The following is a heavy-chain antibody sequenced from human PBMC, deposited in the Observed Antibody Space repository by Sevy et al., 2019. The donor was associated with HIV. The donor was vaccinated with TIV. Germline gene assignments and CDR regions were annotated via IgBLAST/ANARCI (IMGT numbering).Heavy chain of an antibody. Sequence: ASLKVSCKASGYTFTSYGISWVRQAPGQGLEWMGWISAYNGNTNYAQKLQGRVTMTTDTSTSTAYMELRSLRSDDTAVYYCARDPEYGSGSYYNWNSLDYWGQGTLVTVSS. D-gene: IGHD3-10*01. CDR1: GYTFTSYG. V-gene: IGHV1-18*01. J-gene: IGHJ4*02. CDR3: ARDPEYGSGSYYNWNSLDY. CDR2: ISAYNGNT.